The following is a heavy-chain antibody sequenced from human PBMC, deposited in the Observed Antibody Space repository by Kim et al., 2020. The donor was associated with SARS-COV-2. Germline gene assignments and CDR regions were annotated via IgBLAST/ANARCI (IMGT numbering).Heavy chain of an antibody. D-gene: IGHD4-17*01. CDR2: ISSSSSYI. Sequence: GGSLRLSCAASGFTFSSYSMNWVRQAPGKGLEWVSSISSSSSYIYYADSVKGRFTISRDNAKNSLYLQMNSLRAEDTAVYYCARDRGGDYGGTREENAFDIWGQGTMVTVSS. CDR1: GFTFSSYS. V-gene: IGHV3-21*01. J-gene: IGHJ3*02. CDR3: ARDRGGDYGGTREENAFDI.